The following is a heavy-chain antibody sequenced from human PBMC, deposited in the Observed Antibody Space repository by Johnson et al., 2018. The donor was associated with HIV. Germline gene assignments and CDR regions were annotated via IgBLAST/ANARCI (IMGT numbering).Heavy chain of an antibody. D-gene: IGHD5-18*01. J-gene: IGHJ3*02. CDR3: TRDRIQIWSYVGTFDI. CDR2: ISYDGSSK. V-gene: IGHV3-30-3*01. CDR1: GFTFSSYA. Sequence: VQLVESGGGLVKPGGSLRLSCAASGFTFSSYAMHWVRQAPGKGLEWVAVISYDGSSKYYADSVKGRFTISRDSSRDTLYLQMSSLKPEDTAVYYCTRDRIQIWSYVGTFDIWGQGTMVTVSS.